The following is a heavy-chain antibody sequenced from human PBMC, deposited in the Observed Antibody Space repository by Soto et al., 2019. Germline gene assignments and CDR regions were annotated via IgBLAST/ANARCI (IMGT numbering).Heavy chain of an antibody. D-gene: IGHD4-4*01. Sequence: GALRLSCAASGFTFSSYAMSWVRQAPGKGLEWVSDISGRGGSTYYADSVKGRFTISRDNSKNTLYLQMNSLRAEDTAVYYCAKDTATVPGPFDYWGQGTLVTVSS. CDR1: GFTFSSYA. V-gene: IGHV3-23*01. J-gene: IGHJ4*02. CDR2: ISGRGGST. CDR3: AKDTATVPGPFDY.